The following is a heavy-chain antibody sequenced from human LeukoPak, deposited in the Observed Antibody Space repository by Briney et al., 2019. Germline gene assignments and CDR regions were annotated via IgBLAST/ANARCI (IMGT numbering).Heavy chain of an antibody. Sequence: SETLSLTCTVSGGSISSSAYYWGWIRQPPGKGLAWIGSIYYSGTTYYNPSLKGRVTISVDTSKNHFSLKLSSVTAADTAVYYCARLISSTGNFDYWGQGTLVTVSS. CDR2: IYYSGTT. CDR1: GGSISSSAYY. J-gene: IGHJ4*02. D-gene: IGHD1-14*01. V-gene: IGHV4-39*02. CDR3: ARLISSTGNFDY.